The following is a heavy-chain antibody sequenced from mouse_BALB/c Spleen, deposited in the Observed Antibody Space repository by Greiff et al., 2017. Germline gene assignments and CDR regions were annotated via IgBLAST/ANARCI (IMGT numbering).Heavy chain of an antibody. D-gene: IGHD2-4*01. J-gene: IGHJ4*01. V-gene: IGHV5-4*02. Sequence: DVKLVESGGGLVKPGGSLKLSCAASGFTFSDYYMYWVRQTPEKRLEWVATISDGGSYTYYPDSVKGRFTISRDNAKNNLYLQMSSLKSEDTAMYYCARGLPYYYAMDYWGQGTSVTVSS. CDR2: ISDGGSYT. CDR3: ARGLPYYYAMDY. CDR1: GFTFSDYY.